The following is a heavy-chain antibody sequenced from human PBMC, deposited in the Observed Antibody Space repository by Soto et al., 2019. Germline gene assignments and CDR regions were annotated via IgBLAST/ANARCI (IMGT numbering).Heavy chain of an antibody. V-gene: IGHV4-39*01. J-gene: IGHJ4*01. CDR1: GCPITSRTYS. CDR3: ARHDGFSSGWIFDY. Sequence: SETLSLTCAVSGCPITSRTYSWGCIRQPPGKTLEWIGTIYYHGNTYSNPSLKSRVTISVDTSNNQLSLKLRSVTAADTAVYYCARHDGFSSGWIFDYWGHGTLVTVSS. D-gene: IGHD6-19*01. CDR2: IYYHGNT.